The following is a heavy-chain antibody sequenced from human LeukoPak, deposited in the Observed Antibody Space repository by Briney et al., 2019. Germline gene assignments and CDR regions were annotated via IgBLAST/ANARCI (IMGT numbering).Heavy chain of an antibody. D-gene: IGHD6-19*01. J-gene: IGHJ4*02. CDR2: IYYSGST. Sequence: PSETLSLTCTVSGGSISSYYWSWIRQPPGEGLEWIGYIYYSGSTNYNPSLKSRVTISVDTSKNQFSLKLSSVTAADTAVYYCATPLGTSGWYYFDYWGQGTLVTVSS. CDR3: ATPLGTSGWYYFDY. V-gene: IGHV4-59*01. CDR1: GGSISSYY.